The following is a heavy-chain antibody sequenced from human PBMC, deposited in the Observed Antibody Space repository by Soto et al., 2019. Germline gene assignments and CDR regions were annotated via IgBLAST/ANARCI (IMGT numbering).Heavy chain of an antibody. CDR2: IYYSGGT. D-gene: IGHD5-12*01. CDR3: ARDNMATFDYHYYGMDV. V-gene: IGHV4-59*01. J-gene: IGHJ6*02. Sequence: SETLSLTCTVSGGSISSYYWSWIRQPPGKGLEWIGYIYYSGGTNYNPSLESRVTISIDTSRDQFSLKLTSLTAADTAVYFCARDNMATFDYHYYGMDVWGQGTTVTVSS. CDR1: GGSISSYY.